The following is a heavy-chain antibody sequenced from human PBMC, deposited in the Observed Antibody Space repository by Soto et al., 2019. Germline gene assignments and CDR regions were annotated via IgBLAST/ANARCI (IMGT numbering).Heavy chain of an antibody. CDR1: GGIFSTYA. J-gene: IGHJ4*02. V-gene: IGHV1-69*13. Sequence: SVKVSCKASGGIFSTYAISWLRQAPGQGLEWMGGIIPLFGTPNYAQRFQGRVTITADESTSTAYMELNRLRSEDTAVYYCARDRDDYGSGNYYNRIDFWGQGTLVTVSS. D-gene: IGHD3-10*01. CDR2: IIPLFGTP. CDR3: ARDRDDYGSGNYYNRIDF.